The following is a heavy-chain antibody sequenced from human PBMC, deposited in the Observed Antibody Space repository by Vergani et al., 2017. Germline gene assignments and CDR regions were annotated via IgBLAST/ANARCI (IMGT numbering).Heavy chain of an antibody. CDR2: MYHSGST. D-gene: IGHD3-10*01. CDR1: GGSMSGYY. Sequence: QVRLQESGPGLVKPSETLSLTCSVSGGSMSGYYWSWIRQPPGKELEWIGYMYHSGSTNYNPSLATRVTISGDTSKNQFSLKLNSVTAADTAVYYCGGVGDGDGLGSRLLDLWGQGILVTVSS. CDR3: GGVGDGDGLGSRLLDL. J-gene: IGHJ5*02. V-gene: IGHV4-59*01.